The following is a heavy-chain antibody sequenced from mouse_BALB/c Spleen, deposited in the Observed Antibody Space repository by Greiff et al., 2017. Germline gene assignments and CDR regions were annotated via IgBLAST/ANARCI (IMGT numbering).Heavy chain of an antibody. CDR1: GFTFTDYY. V-gene: IGHV7-3*02. CDR2: IRNKANGYTT. CDR3: ARDEGSSYVGYAMDY. J-gene: IGHJ4*01. D-gene: IGHD1-1*01. Sequence: EVKLMESGGGLVQPGGSLRLSCATSGFTFTDYYMSWVRQPPGKALEWLGFIRNKANGYTTEYSASVKGRFTISRDNSQSILYLQMNTLRAEDSATYYCARDEGSSYVGYAMDYWGQGTSVTVSS.